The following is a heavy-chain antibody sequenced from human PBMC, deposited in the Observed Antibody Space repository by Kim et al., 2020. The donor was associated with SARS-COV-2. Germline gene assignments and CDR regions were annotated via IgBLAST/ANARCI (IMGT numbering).Heavy chain of an antibody. Sequence: SETLSLTCSVSGDSVSSGDHYWAWIRQPPGKGLEWFGSISQSGSNYHNPSLQSRVTISVDTSKSQVSLRLTYVTAADSALYFCARHHLDYGTFDLWGQGT. J-gene: IGHJ4*02. CDR3: ARHHLDYGTFDL. CDR2: ISQSGSN. D-gene: IGHD4-17*01. CDR1: GDSVSSGDHY. V-gene: IGHV4-39*01.